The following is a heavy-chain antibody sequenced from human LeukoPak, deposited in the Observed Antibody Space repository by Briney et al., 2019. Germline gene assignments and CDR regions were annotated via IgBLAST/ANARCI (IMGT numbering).Heavy chain of an antibody. D-gene: IGHD6-19*01. V-gene: IGHV4-59*01. CDR2: IYYSGST. Sequence: KPSETLSLTCTVSGGSISSYYWSWIRQPPGKGLEWIGYIYYSGSTNYNPSLKSRVTISVDTSKNQFSLKLSSVTAADTAVYYCALSIAVAGLDYYYMDVWGKGTTVTVSS. J-gene: IGHJ6*03. CDR3: ALSIAVAGLDYYYMDV. CDR1: GGSISSYY.